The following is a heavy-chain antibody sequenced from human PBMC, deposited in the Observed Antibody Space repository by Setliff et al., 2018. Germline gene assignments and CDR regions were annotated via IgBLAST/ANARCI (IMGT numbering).Heavy chain of an antibody. D-gene: IGHD2-2*02. J-gene: IGHJ4*02. CDR1: GGSISSDI. CDR2: IHTGST. V-gene: IGHV4-4*08. Sequence: SETLSLTCTVSGGSISSDIWCWIRQPPGKGLEWIGQIHTGSTNYNPSLRSRVSISVDMSKNQFSLKLNSVTAADTAVYYCARGINTVSWTPKYWGQGTLVTVSS. CDR3: ARGINTVSWTPKY.